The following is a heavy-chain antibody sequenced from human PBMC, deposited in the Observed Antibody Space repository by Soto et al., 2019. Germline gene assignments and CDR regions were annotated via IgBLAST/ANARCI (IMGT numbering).Heavy chain of an antibody. CDR1: GGSISSYY. V-gene: IGHV4-59*08. J-gene: IGHJ6*01. D-gene: IGHD1-26*01. CDR2: VHHSWGS. CDR3: ARQGVGTLHGLVDV. Sequence: QVQLQESGPGLVKPSETLSLSCTVSGGSISSYYWSWFRQSPGKRMEWIGYVHHSWGSSYNHSLQSLVAISLDTTKIHSYLLATSETPTDTAVYDYARQGVGTLHGLVDVWGQRNKVNVS.